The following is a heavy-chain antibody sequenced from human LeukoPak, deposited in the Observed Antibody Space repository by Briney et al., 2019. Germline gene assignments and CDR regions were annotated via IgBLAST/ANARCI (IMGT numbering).Heavy chain of an antibody. CDR1: GGTFSSYA. V-gene: IGHV1-69*06. CDR2: IIPIFGTA. CDR3: ARGDPHDYYGSGSYLA. Sequence: SVKVSCKASGGTFSSYAISWVRQAPGQGLEWMEGIIPIFGTANYAQKFQGRVTITADKSTSTAYMELSSLRSEDTAVYYCARGDPHDYYGSGSYLAWGQGTLVTVSS. J-gene: IGHJ5*02. D-gene: IGHD3-10*01.